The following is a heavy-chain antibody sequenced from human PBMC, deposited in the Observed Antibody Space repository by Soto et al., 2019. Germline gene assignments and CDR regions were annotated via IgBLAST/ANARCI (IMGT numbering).Heavy chain of an antibody. V-gene: IGHV3-15*01. J-gene: IGHJ4*02. CDR3: TTGADYDFWSGYYTGIAYHDY. CDR2: IKSKTDGGTT. D-gene: IGHD3-3*01. Sequence: GGSPRLGCAASGFTFSNALMSWGRQAPGKGLGWVGRIKSKTDGGTTDYAAPVKGRFTISRDDSKNTLYLQMNSLKTEDTAVYYCTTGADYDFWSGYYTGIAYHDYWGQGTLVTVSS. CDR1: GFTFSNAL.